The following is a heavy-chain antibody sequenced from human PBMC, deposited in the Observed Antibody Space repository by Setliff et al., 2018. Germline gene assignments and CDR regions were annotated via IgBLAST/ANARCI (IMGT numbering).Heavy chain of an antibody. Sequence: ASVKVSCKASGGTFTNYGVSWVRQAPGQGLEWMGWISAYNGNTKYAQKLQGRVTMATDISTSTAYMELRSLRSDDTAVYYCARGGYSYGYDHGFDIWGQGTMVTVSS. D-gene: IGHD5-18*01. CDR2: ISAYNGNT. CDR3: ARGGYSYGYDHGFDI. V-gene: IGHV1-18*01. J-gene: IGHJ3*02. CDR1: GGTFTNYG.